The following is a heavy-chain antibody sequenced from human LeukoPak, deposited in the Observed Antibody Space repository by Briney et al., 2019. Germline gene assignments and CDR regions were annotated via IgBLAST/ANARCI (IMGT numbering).Heavy chain of an antibody. CDR3: ANRWY. D-gene: IGHD2-15*01. CDR2: ISYDGSDK. J-gene: IGHJ4*02. CDR1: GFTFSTYG. V-gene: IGHV3-30*18. Sequence: GGSLRLSCTASGFTFSTYGMHWVRQAPGKGLEWMAHISYDGSDKNFADSVKGRFTISRDNSKNTLYLQMNSLRAEDTAVYYCANRWYWGQGTLVTVSS.